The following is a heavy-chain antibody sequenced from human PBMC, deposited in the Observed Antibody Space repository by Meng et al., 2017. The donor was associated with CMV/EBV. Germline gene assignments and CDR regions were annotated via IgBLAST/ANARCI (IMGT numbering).Heavy chain of an antibody. D-gene: IGHD2-2*02. V-gene: IGHV4-34*01. J-gene: IGHJ4*02. CDR1: GGSFSGYY. CDR3: ARESGGLGDCSSTSCYTSGIDY. CDR2: INHSGST. Sequence: SETLSLTCAVYGGSFSGYYWSWIRQPPGKRLEWRGEINHSGSTNYNPFLKSRVTISVDTSKNQFSLKRSSVTAADTAVYYCARESGGLGDCSSTSCYTSGIDYWGQGTLVTVSS.